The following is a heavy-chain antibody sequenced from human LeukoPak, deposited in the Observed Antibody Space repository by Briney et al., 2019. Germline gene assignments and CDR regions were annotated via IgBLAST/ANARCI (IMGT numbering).Heavy chain of an antibody. CDR2: IIPIFGTA. J-gene: IGHJ6*04. D-gene: IGHD2-2*01. Sequence: GASVTVSFKASGGTFIIYAISWVRQAPGQGLEWMGGIIPIFGTANYAQKFQGRVTITADESTSTAYMELSSLRSEDTAVYYCARDRVPAAMRSYYGMDVWGKGTTVTVSS. V-gene: IGHV1-69*13. CDR1: GGTFIIYA. CDR3: ARDRVPAAMRSYYGMDV.